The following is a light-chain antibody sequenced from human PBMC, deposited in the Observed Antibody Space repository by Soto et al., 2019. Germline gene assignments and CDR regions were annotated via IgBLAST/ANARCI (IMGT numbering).Light chain of an antibody. V-gene: IGKV3-15*01. J-gene: IGKJ1*01. CDR2: GAS. CDR1: QSVSIN. Sequence: EIVMTQSPATLSVSPGERATLSCRASQSVSINLAWYQQKPGQAPRLLIYGASTRATGIPARFSGSGSGTEFTLTISSLQSEDFVVYYCQQYNSWPPVTFGQGTKVDIK. CDR3: QQYNSWPPVT.